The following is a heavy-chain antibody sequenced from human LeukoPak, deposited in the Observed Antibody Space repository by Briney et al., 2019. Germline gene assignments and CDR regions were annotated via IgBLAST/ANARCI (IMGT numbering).Heavy chain of an antibody. CDR2: ISYDGSNK. J-gene: IGHJ4*02. Sequence: GGSLRLSCAASGFTFSSYGMHWVRQAPGKGLEWVAVISYDGSNKYYADSVKGRFTISRDNSKNTLYLQMNSLRAEDTAVYYCAKVQTQLVVPAATPDYWGQGTLVTVSS. D-gene: IGHD2-2*01. CDR1: GFTFSSYG. V-gene: IGHV3-30*18. CDR3: AKVQTQLVVPAATPDY.